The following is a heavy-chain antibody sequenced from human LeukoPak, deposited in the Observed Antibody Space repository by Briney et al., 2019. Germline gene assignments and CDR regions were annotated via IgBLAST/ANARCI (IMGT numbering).Heavy chain of an antibody. D-gene: IGHD2-2*01. V-gene: IGHV1-18*01. CDR1: GYTLTNYA. Sequence: ASVKVSCKASGYTLTNYAIHWVRQAPGQRLEWMGWISAYNGNTNYAQKLQGRVTMTTDTSTSTAYMELRSLRSDDTAVYYCARAEPRSYCSSTSCYALGYWGQGTLVTVSS. CDR3: ARAEPRSYCSSTSCYALGY. CDR2: ISAYNGNT. J-gene: IGHJ4*02.